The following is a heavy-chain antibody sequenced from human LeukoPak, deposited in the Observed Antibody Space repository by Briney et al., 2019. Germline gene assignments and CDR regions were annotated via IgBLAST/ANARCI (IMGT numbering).Heavy chain of an antibody. V-gene: IGHV4-61*02. D-gene: IGHD3-10*01. CDR3: ARRPVGILWFANNWFDP. Sequence: SETLSLTCTVSGGSISSGSYYWSWIRQPAGKGLEWIGRIYTSGSTNYNPSLKSRVTISVDTSKNQFSLKLSSVTAADTAVYYCARRPVGILWFANNWFDPWGQGTLVTVSS. CDR1: GGSISSGSYY. J-gene: IGHJ5*02. CDR2: IYTSGST.